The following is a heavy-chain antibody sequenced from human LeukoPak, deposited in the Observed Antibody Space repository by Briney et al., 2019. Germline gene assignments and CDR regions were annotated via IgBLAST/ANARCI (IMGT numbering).Heavy chain of an antibody. Sequence: PSETLSLTCTVSGGSISSSSYYWGWIRQPPGKGLEWIGSICYSGSTYYNPSLKSRVTISVDTSKNQFSLKLSSVTAADTAVYYCWRYCSGGSCYVKAFDIWGQGTMVTVSS. CDR1: GGSISSSSYY. V-gene: IGHV4-39*07. D-gene: IGHD2-15*01. CDR3: WRYCSGGSCYVKAFDI. CDR2: ICYSGST. J-gene: IGHJ3*02.